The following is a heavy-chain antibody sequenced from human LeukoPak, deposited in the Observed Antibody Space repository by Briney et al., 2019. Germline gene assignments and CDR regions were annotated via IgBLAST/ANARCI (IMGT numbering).Heavy chain of an antibody. CDR3: AKDGYYYGYFDY. CDR2: ISGSGGST. D-gene: IGHD3-22*01. J-gene: IGHJ4*02. CDR1: GFTFSSYA. Sequence: GGSLRLSCAASGFTFSSYAMSWVRQAPGKGLEWASAISGSGGSTYYADSVKGRFTISRDNSKNTLYLQMNSLRAEDTAVYYCAKDGYYYGYFDYWGQGTLVTVSS. V-gene: IGHV3-23*01.